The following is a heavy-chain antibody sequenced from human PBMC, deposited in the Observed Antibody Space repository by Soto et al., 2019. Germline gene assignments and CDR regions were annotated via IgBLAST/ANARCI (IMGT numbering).Heavy chain of an antibody. CDR1: GGSISSVGYY. Sequence: TSETLSLTCAVSGGSISSVGYYWSWIRQPPGKGLEWIGYIYYSGSTNYNPSLKSRVTISVDTSKNQFSLKLSSVTAADTAVYFCARVWGGAFDIWGQGTMVTVSS. CDR3: ARVWGGAFDI. J-gene: IGHJ3*02. V-gene: IGHV4-61*08. D-gene: IGHD3-10*01. CDR2: IYYSGST.